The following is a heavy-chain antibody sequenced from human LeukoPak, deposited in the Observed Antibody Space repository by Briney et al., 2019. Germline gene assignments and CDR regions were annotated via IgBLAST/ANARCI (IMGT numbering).Heavy chain of an antibody. D-gene: IGHD6-13*01. V-gene: IGHV3-30-3*01. CDR1: GFTFSSYA. CDR3: ARDREQLATIGAYYYGMDV. J-gene: IGHJ6*02. Sequence: SGGSLRLSCSASGFTFSSYAMHWVRQAPGKGLEWVAVISYDGSNKYYADSVKGRFTISRDNSKNTLYLQMNSLRAEDTAVYYCARDREQLATIGAYYYGMDVWGQGTTVTVSS. CDR2: ISYDGSNK.